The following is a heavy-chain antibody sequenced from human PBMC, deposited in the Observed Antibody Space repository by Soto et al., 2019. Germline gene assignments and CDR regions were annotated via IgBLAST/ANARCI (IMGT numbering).Heavy chain of an antibody. J-gene: IGHJ3*02. CDR3: ASVGLRSKSGAFDI. CDR1: GGSISSYY. Sequence: SETLSLTCTVSGGSISSYYWSWIRQPPGKGLEWIGYIYYSGSTNYNPSLKSRVTISVDTSKNQFSLKLSSVTAADTAVYYCASVGLRSKSGAFDIWGQGTMVPVSS. V-gene: IGHV4-59*01. CDR2: IYYSGST. D-gene: IGHD4-17*01.